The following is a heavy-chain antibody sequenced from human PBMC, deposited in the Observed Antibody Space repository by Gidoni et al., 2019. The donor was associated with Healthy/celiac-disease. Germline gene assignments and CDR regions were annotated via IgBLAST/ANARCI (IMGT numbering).Heavy chain of an antibody. J-gene: IGHJ4*02. D-gene: IGHD3-22*01. Sequence: EVQLVESGGGLVKPGGSLRLSCAASGFTFSSSRMNWVRQAPGKGLEWVSSISSSSSYIYYADSVKGRFTISRDNAKNSLYLQMNSLRAEDTAVYYCARDPRELTHYYDSSGYPYYFDYWGQGTLVTVSS. CDR2: ISSSSSYI. CDR3: ARDPRELTHYYDSSGYPYYFDY. CDR1: GFTFSSSR. V-gene: IGHV3-21*01.